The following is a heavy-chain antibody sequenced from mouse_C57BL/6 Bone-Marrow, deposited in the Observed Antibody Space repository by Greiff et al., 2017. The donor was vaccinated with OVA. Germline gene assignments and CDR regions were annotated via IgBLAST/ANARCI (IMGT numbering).Heavy chain of an antibody. J-gene: IGHJ3*01. D-gene: IGHD1-1*01. CDR2: ISSGGDYI. V-gene: IGHV5-9-1*02. CDR3: TRGPLYYYGNAD. CDR1: GFTFRSYA. Sequence: EVKLVESGEGLVKPGGSLKLSCAASGFTFRSYAMSWVRQTPEKRLEWVAYISSGGDYIYYADTVKGRFTISRDNARNTLYLQTSSLKSEYTAMYYCTRGPLYYYGNADWGQGTLVTVSA.